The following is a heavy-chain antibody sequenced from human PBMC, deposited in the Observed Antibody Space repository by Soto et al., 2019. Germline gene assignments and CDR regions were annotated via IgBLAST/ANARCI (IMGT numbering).Heavy chain of an antibody. CDR2: IYYGGTT. CDR1: GGSIGRYY. V-gene: IGHV4-59*01. D-gene: IGHD6-13*01. CDR3: ARSSTWVSFFDN. J-gene: IGHJ4*02. Sequence: PSETLSLTCTVSGGSIGRYYWSRIRQAPGKGLEWIGYIYYGGTTNYNPSLKSRVTISVDTSENHFSLKLSSVTAADTAVYYCARSSTWVSFFDNWGQGTLVTVSS.